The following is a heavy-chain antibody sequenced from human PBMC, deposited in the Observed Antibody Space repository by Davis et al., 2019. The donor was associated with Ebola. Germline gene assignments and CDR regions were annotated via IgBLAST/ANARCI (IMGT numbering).Heavy chain of an antibody. J-gene: IGHJ6*04. CDR2: INTNSGGT. V-gene: IGHV1-2*06. D-gene: IGHD3-22*01. CDR1: GYTFTGYY. CDR3: ARGGITMIVVPIDYYYGMDV. Sequence: AASVKVSCKASGYTFTGYYIHWVRQAPGQGLEWMGRINTNSGGTNYAQKFKGRVTMTRDTSISTAYMELSRLRSDDTAVYYCARGGITMIVVPIDYYYGMDVWGKGTTVTVSS.